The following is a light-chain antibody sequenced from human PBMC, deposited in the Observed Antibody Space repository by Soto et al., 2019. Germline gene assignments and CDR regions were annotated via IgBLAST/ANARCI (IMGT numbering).Light chain of an antibody. Sequence: QSVLTQPPSVSAAPGQKVTIYCSGSSSNIGKNYVSWYQQLPGTAPKLLIYDNDKRPSGIPDRFTGSKSATSATLDITGLQTGDEADYYCGTWDSSLSAGVFGGGTKLTVL. V-gene: IGLV1-51*01. CDR1: SSNIGKNY. J-gene: IGLJ3*02. CDR3: GTWDSSLSAGV. CDR2: DND.